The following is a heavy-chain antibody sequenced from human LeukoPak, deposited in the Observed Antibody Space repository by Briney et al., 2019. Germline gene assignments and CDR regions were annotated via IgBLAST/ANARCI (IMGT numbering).Heavy chain of an antibody. CDR1: GFTFSSYG. Sequence: PGGSLRLSCAASGFTFSSYGMHWVRQAPGKGLEWVAVIWYDGGNKYYADSVKGQFTISRDNSKNTLYLQMNSLRAEDTAVYYCARDRSVSYFDSWGQGTLVTVSS. J-gene: IGHJ4*02. CDR2: IWYDGGNK. V-gene: IGHV3-33*01. CDR3: ARDRSVSYFDS. D-gene: IGHD1-26*01.